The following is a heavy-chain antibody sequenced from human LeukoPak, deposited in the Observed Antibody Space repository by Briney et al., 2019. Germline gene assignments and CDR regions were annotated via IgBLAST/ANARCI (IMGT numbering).Heavy chain of an antibody. CDR1: GYTFTGYY. D-gene: IGHD6-13*01. J-gene: IGHJ5*02. CDR3: AKFLSSWQGGWFDP. V-gene: IGHV1-46*01. CDR2: INPSGGST. Sequence: ASVKVSCKASGYTFTGYYIHWVRQAPGQGLECMGIINPSGGSTSYAQKFQGRVTMTRDMSTSTVYMELSSLRSEDTAVYYCAKFLSSWQGGWFDPWGQGTLVTVSS.